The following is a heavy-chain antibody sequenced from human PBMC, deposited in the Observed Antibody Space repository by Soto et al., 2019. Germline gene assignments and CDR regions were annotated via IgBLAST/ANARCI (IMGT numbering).Heavy chain of an antibody. D-gene: IGHD6-13*01. Sequence: SGPTLVNPTQTLTLTCTFSGFSLSTSGMCVSWIRQPPGKALEWLARIDWDDDKYYSTSLKTRLTISKDTSKNQVVLTMTNMDPVDTATYYCARTMEYSSSWYSAFDIWGQGTMVTVSS. CDR1: GFSLSTSGMC. CDR2: IDWDDDK. CDR3: ARTMEYSSSWYSAFDI. J-gene: IGHJ3*02. V-gene: IGHV2-70*11.